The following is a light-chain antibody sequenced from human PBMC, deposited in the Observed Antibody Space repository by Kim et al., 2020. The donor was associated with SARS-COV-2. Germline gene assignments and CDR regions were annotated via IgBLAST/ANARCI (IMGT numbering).Light chain of an antibody. CDR3: QHYYTTPHT. V-gene: IGKV4-1*01. Sequence: ATINCKSSQSFLSSSNNRKYLTWYQQKPGQPPKLLIYWASTRESGVPDRFSGSGSGTDFTLTISSLQAEDVAVYYCQHYYTTPHTFGQGTKVDIK. CDR2: WAS. J-gene: IGKJ1*01. CDR1: QSFLSSSNNRKY.